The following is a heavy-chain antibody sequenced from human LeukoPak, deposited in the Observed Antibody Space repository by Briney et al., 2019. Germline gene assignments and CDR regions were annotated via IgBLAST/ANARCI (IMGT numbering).Heavy chain of an antibody. V-gene: IGHV3-21*01. Sequence: GGSLRLSCAASGFTFSNAWMNWVRQAPGKGLEWVSSISSSSSYIYYADSVKGRFTISRDNAKNSLYLQMNSLRAEDTAVYYCARAGYCSSTSCYYFDYWGQGTLVTVSS. D-gene: IGHD2-2*03. CDR1: GFTFSNAW. J-gene: IGHJ4*02. CDR3: ARAGYCSSTSCYYFDY. CDR2: ISSSSSYI.